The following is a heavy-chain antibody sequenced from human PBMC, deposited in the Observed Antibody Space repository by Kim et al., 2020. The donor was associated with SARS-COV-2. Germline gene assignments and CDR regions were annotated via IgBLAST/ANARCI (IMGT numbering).Heavy chain of an antibody. CDR2: IHDNGKS. CDR3: ARKRADRRGFIDS. V-gene: IGHV4-59*02. J-gene: IGHJ4*02. Sequence: SQTLSLTCIVSGDAVDDYYWSWIRQPPGKGLEWIGYIHDNGKSNHNPSLESRVTKSLQTSNKRFSLELKSVTAADTAVYYCARKRADRRGFIDSWGQGTRVAVAS. CDR1: GDAVDDYY.